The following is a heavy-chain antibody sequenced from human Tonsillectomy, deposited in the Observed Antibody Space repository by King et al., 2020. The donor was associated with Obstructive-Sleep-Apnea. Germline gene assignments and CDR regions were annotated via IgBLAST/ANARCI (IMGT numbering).Heavy chain of an antibody. CDR3: ARVKFEDSSGYYYSDY. V-gene: IGHV4-59*01. CDR1: GGSISSYY. J-gene: IGHJ4*02. Sequence: QLQESGPGLVKPSETLSLTCTVSGGSISSYYWSWIRQPPGKGLEWIGYIYYSGSTNYNPSLKSRVTISVDTSKNQFSLKLSSVTAADTAVYYCARVKFEDSSGYYYSDYWGQGTLVTVSS. D-gene: IGHD3-22*01. CDR2: IYYSGST.